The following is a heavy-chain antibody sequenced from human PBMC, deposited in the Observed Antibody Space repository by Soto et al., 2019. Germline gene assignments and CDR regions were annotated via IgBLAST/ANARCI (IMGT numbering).Heavy chain of an antibody. CDR2: IMPLFGTA. CDR3: AGGYYDRDYFDY. Sequence: SSEKVSCKASRGSFSSYAMSWVRLDPGHALEWMGGIMPLFGTANYPQKFQGRVTITPVDSPGKDYMVLSSPRSEDTAEYYCAGGYYDRDYFDYWGQGTLVTVSS. J-gene: IGHJ4*02. V-gene: IGHV1-69*13. D-gene: IGHD3-22*01. CDR1: RGSFSSYA.